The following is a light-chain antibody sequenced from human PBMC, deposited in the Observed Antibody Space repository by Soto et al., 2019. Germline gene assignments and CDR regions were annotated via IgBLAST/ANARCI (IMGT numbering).Light chain of an antibody. CDR3: IQYNNWPRDT. CDR1: QSVNLN. V-gene: IGKV3-15*01. CDR2: GAS. J-gene: IGKJ3*01. Sequence: EIMLTQSPGTLSVSPGEGATLSCTSSQSVNLNLAWYQQKPGQPHRLLLYGASTMATGITVRFRGSGSWTEFTLNIRCLHSDDYVVYYCIQYNNWPRDTFGPATKV.